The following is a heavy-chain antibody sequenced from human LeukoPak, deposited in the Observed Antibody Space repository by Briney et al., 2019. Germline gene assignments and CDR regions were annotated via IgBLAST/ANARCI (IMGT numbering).Heavy chain of an antibody. CDR2: IYYSGST. J-gene: IGHJ4*02. V-gene: IGHV4-59*08. D-gene: IGHD3-22*01. CDR3: ARPSGYQSYYYDSGGYVGGFDY. Sequence: PSETLSLTWTVSNXSISSDYGSWIRQPPGKGLESIGCIYYSGSTNYNPSLKSRVTISVDTSKNQFSLRLTSVTAADTAVYYCARPSGYQSYYYDSGGYVGGFDYWGQGTLVTVSS. CDR1: NXSISSDY.